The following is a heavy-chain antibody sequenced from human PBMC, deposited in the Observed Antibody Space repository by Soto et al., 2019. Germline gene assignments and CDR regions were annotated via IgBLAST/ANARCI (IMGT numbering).Heavy chain of an antibody. CDR2: SWFDGSIE. CDR1: GLNFNDYG. D-gene: IGHD2-2*01. CDR3: PRYGARMKSSRKVDY. J-gene: IGHJ4*02. V-gene: IGHV3-33*01. Sequence: QVQLVESGGGVVQPGKSLRLSCVASGLNFNDYGLNWVRQAPGKGLEWVAISWFDGSIEFYAESVKGRFTISRDDSKNRVYVEKKNLRGEDRAMYYCPRYGARMKSSRKVDYWGQGTQVT.